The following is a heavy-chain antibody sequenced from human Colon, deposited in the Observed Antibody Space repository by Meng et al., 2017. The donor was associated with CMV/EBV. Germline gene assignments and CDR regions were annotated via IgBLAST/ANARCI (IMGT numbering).Heavy chain of an antibody. CDR2: ISGNGGST. CDR1: GFTFSNSA. Sequence: CAASGFTFSNSAMSWVRQAPGKGLEWVSAISGNGGSTYSMDSVKGRFSISRENSKSTLYLQMNSLRAEDTAVYFCSKGGWNGYFDYWGRGILVTVSS. J-gene: IGHJ4*02. V-gene: IGHV3-23*01. D-gene: IGHD1-1*01. CDR3: SKGGWNGYFDY.